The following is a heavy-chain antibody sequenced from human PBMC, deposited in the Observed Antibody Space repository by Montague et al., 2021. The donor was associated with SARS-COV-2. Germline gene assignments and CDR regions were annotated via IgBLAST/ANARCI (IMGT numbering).Heavy chain of an antibody. V-gene: IGHV4/OR15-8*02. CDR1: GVSITSTNW. Sequence: SETLSLTCAVSGVSITSTNWWSLVRQPPGKGLEWIWEISYGGNATXNPXLKSRATISMDRSRNLFSLKLSSVTAADTAIYYCAGKVLTVPADYWGQGTLVTVS. CDR3: AGKVLTVPADY. J-gene: IGHJ4*02. D-gene: IGHD4-11*01. CDR2: ISYGGNA.